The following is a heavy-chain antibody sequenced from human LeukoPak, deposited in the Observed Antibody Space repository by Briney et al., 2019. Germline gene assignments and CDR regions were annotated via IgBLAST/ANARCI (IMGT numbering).Heavy chain of an antibody. V-gene: IGHV5-51*01. CDR1: GYSFTSYW. J-gene: IGHJ4*02. D-gene: IGHD6-13*01. CDR2: IYPGDSDT. CDR3: ARAIAAAATTFDY. Sequence: GESLKISCKGSGYSFTSYWIGWVRQMPGKGLEWMGIIYPGDSDTRYSPSLQGQVTISADKSISTAYLQWSSLKASDTAMYYCARAIAAAATTFDYWGQGTLVTVSS.